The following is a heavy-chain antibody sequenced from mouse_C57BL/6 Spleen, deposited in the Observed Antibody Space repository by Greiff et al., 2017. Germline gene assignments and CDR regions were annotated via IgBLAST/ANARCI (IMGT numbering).Heavy chain of an antibody. CDR1: GYTFTDHT. Sequence: QVQLKQSDAELVKPGASVKISCKVSGYTFTDHTIHWMKQRPEQGLEWIGYIYPRDGSTKYNKKFKSKATLTAYKSSSTAYMQLNSLTSEDSAVYYWARSIPITTVVEDAMDYWGQGTSVTVSS. V-gene: IGHV1-78*01. J-gene: IGHJ4*01. CDR2: IYPRDGST. CDR3: ARSIPITTVVEDAMDY. D-gene: IGHD1-1*01.